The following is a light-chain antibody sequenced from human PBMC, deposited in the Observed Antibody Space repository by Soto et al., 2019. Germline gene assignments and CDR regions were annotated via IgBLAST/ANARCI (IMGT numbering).Light chain of an antibody. J-gene: IGLJ1*01. V-gene: IGLV2-14*01. Sequence: QSLLTQPACMSLSPGQSITISCTGTSSDIGRYNFVSWYQHHPGKAPKLIIYEATKRPSGVSYRFSGSKSGNTASLTISGLQAEDEADYYCTSYTITSPYVFGTGTKVTVL. CDR3: TSYTITSPYV. CDR2: EAT. CDR1: SSDIGRYNF.